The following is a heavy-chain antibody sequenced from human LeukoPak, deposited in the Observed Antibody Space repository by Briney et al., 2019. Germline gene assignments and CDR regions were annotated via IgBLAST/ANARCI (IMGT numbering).Heavy chain of an antibody. J-gene: IGHJ4*02. D-gene: IGHD3-22*01. CDR1: GYTFTSYY. Sequence: ASVKVSCKASGYTFTSYYMNWVRQAPGQGLEWMGIINPSGGSTSYAQKFQGRVTMTRDTSTSTVYMELSSLRSEDTAVYYCARDPHSSGYYYVFDYWGQGTLVTVSS. V-gene: IGHV1-46*01. CDR2: INPSGGST. CDR3: ARDPHSSGYYYVFDY.